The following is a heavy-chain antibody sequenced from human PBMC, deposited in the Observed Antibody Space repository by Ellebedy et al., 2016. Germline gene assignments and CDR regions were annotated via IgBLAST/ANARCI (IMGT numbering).Heavy chain of an antibody. Sequence: SVKVSCXASGGTFSSYAISWVRQAPGQGLEWMGGIIPIFGTANYAQKFQGRVTITADESTSTAYMELSSLRSDDTAVYYCARGGSSSTSSYYYYYYMDVWGKGTTVTVSS. CDR3: ARGGSSSTSSYYYYYYMDV. D-gene: IGHD2-2*01. V-gene: IGHV1-69*13. J-gene: IGHJ6*03. CDR2: IIPIFGTA. CDR1: GGTFSSYA.